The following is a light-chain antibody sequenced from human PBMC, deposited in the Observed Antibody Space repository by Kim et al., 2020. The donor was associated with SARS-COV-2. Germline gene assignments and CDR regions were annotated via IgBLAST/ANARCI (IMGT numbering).Light chain of an antibody. Sequence: GDRVTIACRASQAIGNDLGWYQQKPGKAPKLLIYAASTLQSGVPSRFSGSGSGTDFTLTIDSLQPEDFATYYCLKNYNYPWTFGQGTKVDIK. CDR3: LKNYNYPWT. CDR1: QAIGND. CDR2: AAS. J-gene: IGKJ1*01. V-gene: IGKV1-6*01.